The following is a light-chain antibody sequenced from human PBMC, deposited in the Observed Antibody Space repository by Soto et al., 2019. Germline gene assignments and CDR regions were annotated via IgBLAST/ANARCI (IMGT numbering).Light chain of an antibody. J-gene: IGKJ1*01. CDR3: MQGTRWLWT. V-gene: IGKV2-30*01. CDR1: QSLVFSDGNTY. Sequence: DVVLTQSPLSLPVALGQPASISCRSSQSLVFSDGNTYLNWFQQRPGQSPRRLIYKVSNRVSGVPDRFSGRGSGTDFTLKISRVEAEDVGVYYCMQGTRWLWTFGHGTKVEI. CDR2: KVS.